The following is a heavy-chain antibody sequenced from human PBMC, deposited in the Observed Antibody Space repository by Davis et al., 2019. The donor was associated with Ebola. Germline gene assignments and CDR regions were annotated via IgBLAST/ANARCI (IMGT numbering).Heavy chain of an antibody. D-gene: IGHD3-22*01. CDR2: IYYSGST. V-gene: IGHV4-59*01. Sequence: PSETLSLTCTVSGGSISSYYWSWIRQPPGKGLEWIGYIYYSGSTNYNPSLKSRVTISVDTSKNQFSLKLSSVTAADTAVYYCARGGAWLFDYWGQGTLVTVSS. CDR1: GGSISSYY. CDR3: ARGGAWLFDY. J-gene: IGHJ4*02.